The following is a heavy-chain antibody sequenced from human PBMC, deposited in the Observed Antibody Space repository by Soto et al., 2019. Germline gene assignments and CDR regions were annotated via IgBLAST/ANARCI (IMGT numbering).Heavy chain of an antibody. D-gene: IGHD2-15*01. CDR2: ISTYDGNA. J-gene: IGHJ4*02. V-gene: IGHV1-18*01. Sequence: GASVKVSCKASGYTFPTYGITWVRQAPGQGLEWMGWISTYDGNANYAQKLQGRVTMTKDTSTSTAYMELRSLRSDDTAVYYCAKDRGRSCLGGTCTLDYWGQGTLVTVSS. CDR3: AKDRGRSCLGGTCTLDY. CDR1: GYTFPTYG.